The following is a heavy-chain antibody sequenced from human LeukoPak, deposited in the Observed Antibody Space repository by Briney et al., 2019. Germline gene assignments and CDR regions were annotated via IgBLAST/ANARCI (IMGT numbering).Heavy chain of an antibody. V-gene: IGHV4-4*07. Sequence: SETLSLTCTVSGGSISSYYWSWIRQPAGKGLEWIERIYTSGSTNYNPSLKSRVTMSVDTSKNQFSLKLSSVTAADTAVYYCAREDGYCSGGSCYSAVGYWGQGTLVTVSS. CDR2: IYTSGST. CDR1: GGSISSYY. CDR3: AREDGYCSGGSCYSAVGY. J-gene: IGHJ4*02. D-gene: IGHD2-15*01.